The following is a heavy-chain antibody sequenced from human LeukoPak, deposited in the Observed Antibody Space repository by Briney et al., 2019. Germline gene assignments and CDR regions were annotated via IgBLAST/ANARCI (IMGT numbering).Heavy chain of an antibody. Sequence: SETLSLTCTVSGGSVSNSGYYWSWIRQHPGKGLEWIGNIYYNGSTYYNPSLKSRLSISVDTSKNQFSLKLSSVTAADTAVYYCARDRHITIFGVVPHRWFDPWGQGTLVTVSS. CDR2: IYYNGST. D-gene: IGHD3-3*01. V-gene: IGHV4-31*03. J-gene: IGHJ5*02. CDR1: GGSVSNSGYY. CDR3: ARDRHITIFGVVPHRWFDP.